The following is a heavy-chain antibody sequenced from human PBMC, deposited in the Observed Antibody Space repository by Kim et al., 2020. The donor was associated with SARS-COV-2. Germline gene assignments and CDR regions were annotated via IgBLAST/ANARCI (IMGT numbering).Heavy chain of an antibody. D-gene: IGHD2-15*01. CDR3: AGGRGSWLDP. Sequence: SETLSLTCAVYGGSFSGYYWSWIRQPPGKGLEWIGEINHSGSTNYNPSLKSRVTISVDTSKNQFSLKLSSVTAADTAVYYCAGGRGSWLDPWGQGTLVTVSS. CDR2: INHSGST. V-gene: IGHV4-34*01. J-gene: IGHJ5*02. CDR1: GGSFSGYY.